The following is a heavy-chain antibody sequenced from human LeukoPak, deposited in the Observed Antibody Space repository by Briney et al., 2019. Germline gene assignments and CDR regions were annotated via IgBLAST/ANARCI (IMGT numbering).Heavy chain of an antibody. CDR3: RRGHWDDHA. CDR1: GFTFSDFW. Sequence: GGSLRLSCAASGFTFSDFWMSLVRQAPGKGLEWVASVTQDGSENHYVDSAKGRFTISRDNAKNSLYLQMSSLRAEDTAVYWCRRGHWDDHAWGQGTLVTVSS. CDR2: VTQDGSEN. D-gene: IGHD7-27*01. V-gene: IGHV3-7*01. J-gene: IGHJ5*02.